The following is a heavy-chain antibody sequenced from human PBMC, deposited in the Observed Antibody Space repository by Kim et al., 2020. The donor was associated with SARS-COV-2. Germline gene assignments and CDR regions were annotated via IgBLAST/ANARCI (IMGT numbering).Heavy chain of an antibody. CDR1: GFRFSSYW. V-gene: IGHV3-7*01. Sequence: GGSLRLSCTASGFRFSSYWMSWVRQAPGKGLEWVANIRQSGTEEYYVDSVKGRFTISRDNAKNLLFLQMDTLRAEDTAMFFCARDAYYYDSRQSGGYFDVWGQGTMVIVSS. CDR3: ARDAYYYDSRQSGGYFDV. D-gene: IGHD3-22*01. CDR2: IRQSGTEE. J-gene: IGHJ3*01.